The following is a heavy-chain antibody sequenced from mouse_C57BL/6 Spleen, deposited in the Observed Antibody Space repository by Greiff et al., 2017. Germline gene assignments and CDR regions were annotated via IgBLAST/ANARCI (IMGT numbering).Heavy chain of an antibody. CDR1: GYSFTSYY. V-gene: IGHV1-66*01. CDR2: IYPGSGNT. Sequence: VQLQESGPELVKPGASVKISCKASGYSFTSYYIHWVKQRPGQGLEWIGWIYPGSGNTKYNEKFKGKATLTADTSSSTAYMQLSSLTSEDSAVYYCARSPIYYYGSSDWYFDVWGTGTTVTVSS. CDR3: ARSPIYYYGSSDWYFDV. D-gene: IGHD1-1*01. J-gene: IGHJ1*03.